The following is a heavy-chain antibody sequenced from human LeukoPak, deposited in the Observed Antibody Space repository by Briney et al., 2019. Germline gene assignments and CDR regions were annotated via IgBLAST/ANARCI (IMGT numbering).Heavy chain of an antibody. CDR2: TYYSGST. Sequence: PSETLSLTCTVSGGSISSSSYYWGWIRQPPGKGLEWIGSTYYSGSTYYNPSLKSRVTISVDTSKNQFSLKLSSVTAADTAVYYCARGLSGSYWGPWDYWGQGTLVTVSS. D-gene: IGHD1-26*01. V-gene: IGHV4-39*07. CDR1: GGSISSSSYY. J-gene: IGHJ4*02. CDR3: ARGLSGSYWGPWDY.